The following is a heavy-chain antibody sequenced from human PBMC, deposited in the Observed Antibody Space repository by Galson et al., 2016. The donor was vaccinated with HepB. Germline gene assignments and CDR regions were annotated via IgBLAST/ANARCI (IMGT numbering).Heavy chain of an antibody. CDR3: TSRPVVAATGEVFDY. V-gene: IGHV3-30*03. J-gene: IGHJ4*02. D-gene: IGHD2-15*01. Sequence: SLRLSCAASGFTFRSYGIHWVRQAPGKGLEWVAVISYDGSYKDYGDSVKGRFTISRDNSKNTLYLEMERLRPEDTAVYYCTSRPVVAATGEVFDYWGQGTLVIVSS. CDR2: ISYDGSYK. CDR1: GFTFRSYG.